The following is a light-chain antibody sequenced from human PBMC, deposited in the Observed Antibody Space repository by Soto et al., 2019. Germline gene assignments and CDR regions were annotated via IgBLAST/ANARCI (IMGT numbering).Light chain of an antibody. Sequence: DIQLTQSPSSLSASVGDRVTITCRPSQAINKYLSWFRQKPGKAPEPLIYDVSTLQSGVPSRFSGSGSGTYFTLTISSLQLDDFASDYCQQRLSTPWSFGQGTKV. CDR3: QQRLSTPWS. CDR2: DVS. V-gene: IGKV1-39*01. J-gene: IGKJ1*01. CDR1: QAINKY.